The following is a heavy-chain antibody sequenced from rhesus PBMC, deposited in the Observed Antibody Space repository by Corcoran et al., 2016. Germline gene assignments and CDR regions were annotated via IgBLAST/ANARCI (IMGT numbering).Heavy chain of an antibody. V-gene: IGHV4-160*01. CDR3: ARDAAGYYSGSLDY. J-gene: IGHJ4*01. D-gene: IGHD3-16*01. Sequence: QVKLQESGPGLVKPSETLSLTCAVSGGSFSSYWWGWIRQPPGKGLEWIGCIYGSRWSTESNPSLKSRATIARDTSTNQFSLKLSSVTAADTAVYYCARDAAGYYSGSLDYWGQGVLVTVSS. CDR2: IYGSRWST. CDR1: GGSFSSYW.